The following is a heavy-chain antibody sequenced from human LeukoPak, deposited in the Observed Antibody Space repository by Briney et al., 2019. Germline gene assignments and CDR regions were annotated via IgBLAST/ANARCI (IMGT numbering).Heavy chain of an antibody. D-gene: IGHD2-2*01. Sequence: PSETLSLTCTVSGGSISSYYWSWIRQPAGKGLEWIGRIYTSGSTNYNPSLRSRVTMSVDTSKNQFSLKLSSVTAADTAVYYCARDRVGYCSSTSCYLGYYYYYMDVWGKGTTVTVSS. CDR3: ARDRVGYCSSTSCYLGYYYYYMDV. V-gene: IGHV4-4*07. CDR2: IYTSGST. J-gene: IGHJ6*03. CDR1: GGSISSYY.